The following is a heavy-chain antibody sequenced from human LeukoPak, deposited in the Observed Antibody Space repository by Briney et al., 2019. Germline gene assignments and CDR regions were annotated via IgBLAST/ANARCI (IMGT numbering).Heavy chain of an antibody. CDR1: GFTFSSYA. CDR2: ISYDGSNK. V-gene: IGHV3-30*04. D-gene: IGHD3-10*01. Sequence: GRCLRLSCAASGFTFSSYAMHWVRQAPGKGLEWVAVISYDGSNKYYADSVKGRFTISRDNSKNTLYLQMNSLRAEDTAVYYCAREYVLLWFGESRPDYYGMDVWGQGTTVTVSS. J-gene: IGHJ6*02. CDR3: AREYVLLWFGESRPDYYGMDV.